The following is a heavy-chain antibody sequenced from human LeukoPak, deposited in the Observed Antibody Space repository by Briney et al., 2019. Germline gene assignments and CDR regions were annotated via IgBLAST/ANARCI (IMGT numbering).Heavy chain of an antibody. CDR2: ISSYSGTI. CDR1: GITFSSYA. Sequence: PGGSLRLSCAASGITFSSYAMSWVRQAPGKGLEWVSYISSYSGTISYADSVKGRFAISRDNAKNSLYLQMNSLRDEDTAIYYCAREMGYWGQGTLVTVSS. D-gene: IGHD5-24*01. CDR3: AREMGY. J-gene: IGHJ4*02. V-gene: IGHV3-48*02.